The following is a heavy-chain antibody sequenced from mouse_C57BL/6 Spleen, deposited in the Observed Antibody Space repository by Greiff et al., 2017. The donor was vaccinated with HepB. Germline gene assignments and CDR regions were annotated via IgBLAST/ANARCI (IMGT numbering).Heavy chain of an antibody. J-gene: IGHJ2*01. D-gene: IGHD1-1*01. CDR3: AYYYGSSPYYFDY. CDR1: GYTFTSYW. CDR2: INPSSGYT. V-gene: IGHV1-7*01. Sequence: QVQLQQSGAELAKPGASVKLSCKASGYTFTSYWMHWVKQRPGQGLEWIGYINPSSGYTKYNQKFKDKATLTADKSSSTAYMQLSSLTYEDSAVYYCAYYYGSSPYYFDYWGQGTTLTVSS.